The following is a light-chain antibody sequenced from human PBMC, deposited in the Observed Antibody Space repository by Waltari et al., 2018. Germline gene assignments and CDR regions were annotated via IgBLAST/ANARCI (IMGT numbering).Light chain of an antibody. CDR1: QSVLSSSNNQNH. J-gene: IGKJ2*01. CDR2: WAS. V-gene: IGKV4-1*01. CDR3: QQYYSTPRT. Sequence: DIVLTQSPDSLAVSLGERANITCKSSQSVLSSSNNQNHLAWYQQRPGHPPSLLVHWASTRESGVPDRFSGSGSGTDFTLTINSLQAEDVAVYYCQQYYSTPRTFGQGTKLEI.